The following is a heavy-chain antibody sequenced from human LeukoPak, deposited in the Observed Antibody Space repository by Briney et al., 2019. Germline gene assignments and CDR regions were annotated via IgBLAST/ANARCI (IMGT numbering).Heavy chain of an antibody. D-gene: IGHD5-12*01. CDR2: ISAYNGNT. CDR3: ARDRSGYLFDY. CDR1: GYTFTGYY. Sequence: ASVKVSCKASGYTFTGYYMHWVRQAPGQGLEWMGWISAYNGNTNYAQKLQGRVTMTTDTSTSTAYMELRSLRSDDTAVYYCARDRSGYLFDYWGQGTLVTVSS. V-gene: IGHV1-18*04. J-gene: IGHJ4*02.